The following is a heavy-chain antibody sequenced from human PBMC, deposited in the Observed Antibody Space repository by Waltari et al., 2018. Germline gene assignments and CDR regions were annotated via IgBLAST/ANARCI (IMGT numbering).Heavy chain of an antibody. CDR2: INQRGST. J-gene: IGHJ4*02. CDR1: GGSFSGYY. D-gene: IGHD6-13*01. CDR3: AREYIAAADFDY. V-gene: IGHV4-34*01. Sequence: QVQLQQWGAGLLKPSETLSLTCAVYGGSFSGYYWRWIRQPPGKGLGWMGEINQRGSTNYNPALKRRVTISVDTSKNQFSLKLSSVTAADTAVYYCAREYIAAADFDYWGQGTLVTVSS.